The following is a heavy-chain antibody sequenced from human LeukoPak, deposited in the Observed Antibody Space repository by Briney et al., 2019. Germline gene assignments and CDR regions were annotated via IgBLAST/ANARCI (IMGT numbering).Heavy chain of an antibody. CDR1: GGSISSSSYY. J-gene: IGHJ5*02. CDR2: IYYSGST. V-gene: IGHV4-39*01. CDR3: ARHLHDIVVVPAGAGWFDP. D-gene: IGHD2-2*01. Sequence: PSETLSLTCTVSGGSISSSSYYWGWIRQPPGKGLEWIGSIYYSGSTYYNPSLKSRVTISVDTSKNQFSLKLSSVTAADTAVYYCARHLHDIVVVPAGAGWFDPWGQGTLVTVSS.